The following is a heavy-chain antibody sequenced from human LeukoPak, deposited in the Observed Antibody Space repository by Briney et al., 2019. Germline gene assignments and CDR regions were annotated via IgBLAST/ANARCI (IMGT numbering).Heavy chain of an antibody. CDR3: ARVISWFGEFLDY. V-gene: IGHV3-48*01. Sequence: ETLSLTCTVSGGSISSSSYYWGWIRQPPGKGLEWVSYISSSSSSTIYYADSVKGRFTISRDNAKNSLYLQMNSLRAEDTAVYYCARVISWFGEFLDYWGQGTLVTVSS. D-gene: IGHD3-10*01. J-gene: IGHJ4*02. CDR1: GGSISSSS. CDR2: ISSSSSSTI.